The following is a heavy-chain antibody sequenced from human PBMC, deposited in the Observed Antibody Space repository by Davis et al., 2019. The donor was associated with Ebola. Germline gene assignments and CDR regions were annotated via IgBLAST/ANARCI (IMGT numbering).Heavy chain of an antibody. CDR3: ARDSLGSGYEGWFDP. CDR1: GGTFSSYT. J-gene: IGHJ5*02. Sequence: SVKVSCKASGGTFSSYTISWVRQAPGQGLEWMGRIIPILGIANYAQKFQGRVTITADKSTSTAYMELSSLRSEDTAVYYCARDSLGSGYEGWFDPWGQGTLVTVSS. V-gene: IGHV1-69*04. D-gene: IGHD3-22*01. CDR2: IIPILGIA.